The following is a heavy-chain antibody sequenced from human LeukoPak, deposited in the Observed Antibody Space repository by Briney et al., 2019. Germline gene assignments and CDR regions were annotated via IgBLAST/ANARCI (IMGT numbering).Heavy chain of an antibody. CDR3: ARDRYYYDSSGYPTLDY. Sequence: SETLSLTCTVSGGSISSYYWSWIRQPPGKGLEWIGYIYYSGSTNYNSSLKSRVTISVDTSKNQFSLKLSSVTAADTAVYYCARDRYYYDSSGYPTLDYWGQGTLVTVSS. D-gene: IGHD3-22*01. CDR1: GGSISSYY. V-gene: IGHV4-59*01. CDR2: IYYSGST. J-gene: IGHJ4*02.